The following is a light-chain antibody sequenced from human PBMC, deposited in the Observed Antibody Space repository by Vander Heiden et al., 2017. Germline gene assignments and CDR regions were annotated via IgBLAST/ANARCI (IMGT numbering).Light chain of an antibody. CDR1: SSDGGSYNL. CDR2: EGS. Sequence: HSPLTPPASVSASPGQSITISCTGTSSDGGSYNLVAWYQQHPGKAPKVMIYEGSKRPSGVSNRFSGSKSGNSASLTISGLQAEDEADYYCCSHAAGSTWVFGAGTKVSVL. J-gene: IGLJ1*01. V-gene: IGLV2-23*01. CDR3: CSHAAGSTWV.